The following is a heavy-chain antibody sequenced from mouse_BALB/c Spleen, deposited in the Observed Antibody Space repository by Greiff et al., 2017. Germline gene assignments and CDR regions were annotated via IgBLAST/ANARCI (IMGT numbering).Heavy chain of an antibody. Sequence: VQLQQSGAELVKPGASVKLSCTASGFNIKDTYMHWVKQRPEQGLEWIGRIDPANGTTKYDPKFQGKTTITADTSSNTAYLQLSSLTSEDPAVYYCASPIHYCGYGFGYWGQGTLVTVSA. CDR3: ASPIHYCGYGFGY. J-gene: IGHJ3*01. D-gene: IGHD1-2*01. CDR1: GFNIKDTY. V-gene: IGHV14-3*02. CDR2: IDPANGTT.